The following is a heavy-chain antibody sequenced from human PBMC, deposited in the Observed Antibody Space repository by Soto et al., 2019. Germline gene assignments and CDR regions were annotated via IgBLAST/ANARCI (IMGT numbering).Heavy chain of an antibody. CDR2: IYYSGST. CDR3: ARDTYGDYGNWFDP. CDR1: GGSISSYY. D-gene: IGHD4-17*01. J-gene: IGHJ5*02. V-gene: IGHV4-59*01. Sequence: QVQLQESGPGLVKPSETLSLTCTVSGGSISSYYWSWIRQPPGKGLEWIGYIYYSGSTNYNPSLTSRVTRSVDTSTNQFSLKLSSVTAADTAVYYCARDTYGDYGNWFDPWGQGTLVTVSS.